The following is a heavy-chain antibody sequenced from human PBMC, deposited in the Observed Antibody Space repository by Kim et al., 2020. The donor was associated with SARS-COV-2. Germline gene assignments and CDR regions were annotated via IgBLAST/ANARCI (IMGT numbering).Heavy chain of an antibody. V-gene: IGHV3-33*01. CDR2: IWSDGSNK. CDR1: GFTFSSYA. J-gene: IGHJ4*02. D-gene: IGHD1-7*01. Sequence: GGSLRLSCAASGFTFSSYAMHWVRQAPGKGLEWVAIIWSDGSNKYYADSVKGRFTISRDNSKNTLYLQMSSLRAEDTAVYYCASDGGDEGTSPLDYWGQGTLVTVSS. CDR3: ASDGGDEGTSPLDY.